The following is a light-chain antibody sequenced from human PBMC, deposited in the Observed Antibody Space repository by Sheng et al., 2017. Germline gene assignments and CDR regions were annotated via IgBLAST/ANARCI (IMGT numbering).Light chain of an antibody. CDR2: KHP. V-gene: IGKV1-39*01. J-gene: IGKJ3*01. CDR1: QTITTS. CDR3: QQSYSFPRT. Sequence: DIQLTQSPSSPLCVCGGDRVTITCRASQTITTSLNWYQQKPGKAPSSWSMKHPICKVESHPRFSGGGFGTDXTLTITSLQPEDFSTYYCQQSYSFPRTFGPGTRVDIK.